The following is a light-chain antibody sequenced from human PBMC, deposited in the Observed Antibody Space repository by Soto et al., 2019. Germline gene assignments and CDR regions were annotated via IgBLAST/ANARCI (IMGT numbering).Light chain of an antibody. CDR1: DSNIGAGYD. Sequence: QPVLTQPPSVSGAPGQRVTISCTGSDSNIGAGYDVHWYQHFPGTAPKLLIYTNTNRPSGVPDRFSASKSGTSASLAITGLQAGDEADYYCQSYDSSLSGVVFGGGTKLTVL. V-gene: IGLV1-40*01. CDR2: TNT. CDR3: QSYDSSLSGVV. J-gene: IGLJ2*01.